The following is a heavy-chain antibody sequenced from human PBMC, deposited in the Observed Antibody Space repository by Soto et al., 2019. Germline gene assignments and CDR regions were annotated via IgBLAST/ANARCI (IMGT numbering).Heavy chain of an antibody. J-gene: IGHJ6*02. D-gene: IGHD6-13*01. Sequence: GESLKISCKGSGYSFTKYWIGWVRQMPGKGLELMGIIYPGDSDTRYSPSFQGQVTISADKSISTAYLQWSSLKASDTAMYYCARTAAAGKYYSGMDVWGQGTTVTVSS. V-gene: IGHV5-51*01. CDR3: ARTAAAGKYYSGMDV. CDR1: GYSFTKYW. CDR2: IYPGDSDT.